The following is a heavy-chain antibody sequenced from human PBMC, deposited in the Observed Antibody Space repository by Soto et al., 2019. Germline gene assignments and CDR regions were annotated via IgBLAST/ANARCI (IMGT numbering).Heavy chain of an antibody. CDR1: GYTFTSYA. Sequence: ALMKVSCQASGYTFTSYAIHWVRQSPGQRLEWMGWINAGNGNTKYSQKFQGRVTITRDTSASTAYMELSSLRSEDTAVYYCARGPGGPDGPGDYWGKGTLVTVSS. CDR3: ARGPGGPDGPGDY. D-gene: IGHD2-15*01. CDR2: INAGNGNT. J-gene: IGHJ4*02. V-gene: IGHV1-3*01.